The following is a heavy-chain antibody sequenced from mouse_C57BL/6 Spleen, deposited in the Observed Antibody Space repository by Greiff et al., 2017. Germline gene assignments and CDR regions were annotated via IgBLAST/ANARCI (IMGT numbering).Heavy chain of an antibody. CDR2: IYPGDGDT. CDR1: GYAFSSSW. V-gene: IGHV1-82*01. CDR3: ARKAYYGSSSLNYAMDY. J-gene: IGHJ4*01. D-gene: IGHD1-1*01. Sequence: VKLQESGPELVKPGASVKISCKASGYAFSSSWMNWVKQRPGKGLEWIGRIYPGDGDTNYNGKFKGKATLTADKSSSTAYMQLSSLTSEDSAVYFCARKAYYGSSSLNYAMDYWGQGTSVTVSS.